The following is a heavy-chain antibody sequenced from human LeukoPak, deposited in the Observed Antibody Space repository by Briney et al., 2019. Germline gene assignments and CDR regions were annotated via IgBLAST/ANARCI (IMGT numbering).Heavy chain of an antibody. J-gene: IGHJ4*02. CDR2: ISYDGSNK. D-gene: IGHD3-22*01. CDR1: GFTFSSYG. Sequence: GGSLRLSCAASGFTFSSYGMHWVRQAPGKGLEWVAVISYDGSNKYYADSVKGRLTISRDNSKNTLYLHMDSLRVEDTAVYYCARVRDSSGYLDYWGQGTLVTVSS. CDR3: ARVRDSSGYLDY. V-gene: IGHV3-30*03.